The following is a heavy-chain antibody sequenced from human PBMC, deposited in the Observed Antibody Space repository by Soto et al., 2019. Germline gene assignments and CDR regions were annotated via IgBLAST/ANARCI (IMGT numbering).Heavy chain of an antibody. CDR1: GFAFTNYG. V-gene: IGHV3-30*03. D-gene: IGHD6-19*01. J-gene: IGHJ4*02. CDR2: ISNDGSKK. Sequence: GGSLRLSSGASGFAFTNYGMHWVRQAPGKGLEWVAHISNDGSKKFYGDSVKGRFTISRDNSENTVYLQMTSLRPGDTAVFYCARDVAMPTGLGLGYWGQGTLVT. CDR3: ARDVAMPTGLGLGY.